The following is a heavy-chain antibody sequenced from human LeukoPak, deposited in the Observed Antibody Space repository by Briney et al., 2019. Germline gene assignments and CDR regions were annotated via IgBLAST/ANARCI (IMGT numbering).Heavy chain of an antibody. D-gene: IGHD3-22*01. CDR3: ASLVTYYYDSSGYWARDY. CDR1: GGSFSGYY. J-gene: IGHJ4*02. CDR2: INHSGST. Sequence: PSETLSLTCAVYGGSFSGYYWSWIRQPPGKGLEWIGEINHSGSTNYNPSLKSRVTISVDTSKNQFSLKLSSVTAADTAVYYCASLVTYYYDSSGYWARDYWGQGTLVTVSS. V-gene: IGHV4-34*01.